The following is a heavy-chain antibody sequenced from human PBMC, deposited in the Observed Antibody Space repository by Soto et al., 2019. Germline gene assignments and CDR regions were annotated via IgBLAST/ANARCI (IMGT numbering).Heavy chain of an antibody. CDR2: IVVDSNTA. J-gene: IGHJ4*02. V-gene: IGHV1-69*06. CDR3: ARAIKRWEVNYYFDF. D-gene: IGHD1-26*01. CDR1: GSTFNNFA. Sequence: QVGLLQSGAEVKEPGSSVRVSCQVSGSTFNNFAFSWVRQAPGHGPEWMGGIVVDSNTAEYSQRFQDRVTITADTSTDTLYMELGSLTFEDTAVYYCARAIKRWEVNYYFDFWGQGTLVTVSS.